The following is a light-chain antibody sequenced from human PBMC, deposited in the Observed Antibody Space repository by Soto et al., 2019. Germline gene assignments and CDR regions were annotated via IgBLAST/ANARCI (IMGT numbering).Light chain of an antibody. V-gene: IGKV1-5*03. CDR1: QSISAW. CDR3: QQYHSYPLT. J-gene: IGKJ5*01. Sequence: DIQMTQSPSTLSASVGERVTITCRASQSISAWLAWYQQKPGKAPKLLIYKASNVESGVPSRFSGSGSGTESTLTISSLQPDDFATYYCQQYHSYPLTFGQGTRLEIK. CDR2: KAS.